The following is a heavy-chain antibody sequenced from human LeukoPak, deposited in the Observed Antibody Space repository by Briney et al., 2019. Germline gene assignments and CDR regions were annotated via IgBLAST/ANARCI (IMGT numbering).Heavy chain of an antibody. J-gene: IGHJ4*02. CDR3: ARADAEFCSSTSCYPLYFDY. Sequence: SVKVSCKASGGTFSSYAISWVRQAPGQGLEWMGRIIPILGIANYAQKFQGRVTITADKSTSTAYMELSSLRSDDTAVYFCARADAEFCSSTSCYPLYFDYWGQGTLVTVSS. V-gene: IGHV1-69*04. CDR1: GGTFSSYA. CDR2: IIPILGIA. D-gene: IGHD2-2*01.